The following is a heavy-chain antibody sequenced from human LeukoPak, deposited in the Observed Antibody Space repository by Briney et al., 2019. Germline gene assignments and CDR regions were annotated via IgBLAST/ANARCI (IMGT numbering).Heavy chain of an antibody. J-gene: IGHJ6*02. D-gene: IGHD2-2*01. V-gene: IGHV1-18*01. CDR3: ARGSATCSSTSCQPDYYYGMDV. CDR2: ISAYNGNT. CDR1: GYTFTSYG. Sequence: ASVKASCKASGYTFTSYGISWVRQAPGQGLEWMGWISAYNGNTNYAQKLQGRVTMTTDTSTSTAYMELRSLRSDDTAVYYCARGSATCSSTSCQPDYYYGMDVWGQGTTVTVSS.